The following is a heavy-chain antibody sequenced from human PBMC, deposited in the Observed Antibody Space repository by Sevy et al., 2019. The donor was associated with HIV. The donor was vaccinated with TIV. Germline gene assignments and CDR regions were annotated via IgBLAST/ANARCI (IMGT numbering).Heavy chain of an antibody. Sequence: GGSLRLSCAVSGFTFSSFWMSWVRQAPGKGLEWVANIKQDGSEKYYVDSLKGRFTISRENAKNSLYLQMNSLRAEDAAMYYCAKQANWALDYWGQGTLVTVSS. D-gene: IGHD3-16*01. CDR2: IKQDGSEK. CDR3: AKQANWALDY. CDR1: GFTFSSFW. V-gene: IGHV3-7*01. J-gene: IGHJ4*02.